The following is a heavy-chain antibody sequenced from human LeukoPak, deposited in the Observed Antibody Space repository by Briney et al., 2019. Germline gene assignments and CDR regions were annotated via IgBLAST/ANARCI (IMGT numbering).Heavy chain of an antibody. J-gene: IGHJ4*02. CDR1: GITLSNYG. Sequence: GGSLRLSCGVSGITLSNYGMSWVRQAPGKGLEWVAGLSGSAGGTNYADSVKSRFTISRDNSKNTLFLQMDRLRAEDTAVYFCAKRGVVVRVFLVGFHKEAYYFDSWGQGAQVTVSS. V-gene: IGHV3-23*01. CDR2: LSGSAGGT. CDR3: AKRGVVVRVFLVGFHKEAYYFDS. D-gene: IGHD3-16*02.